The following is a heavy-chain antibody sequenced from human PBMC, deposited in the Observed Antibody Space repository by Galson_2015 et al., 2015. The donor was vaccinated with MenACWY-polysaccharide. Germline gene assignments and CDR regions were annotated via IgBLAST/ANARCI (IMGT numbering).Heavy chain of an antibody. V-gene: IGHV3-9*01. Sequence: SLRLSCAASGFTFDEYAMHWVRQAPGKGLEWVSGISWNSDNIGYANFVRGRFTISRDYAKNSLDLEMNSLRVEDTAFYYCAKGAQRGYDHYFDHWGQGILVTVSS. CDR3: AKGAQRGYDHYFDH. CDR2: ISWNSDNI. J-gene: IGHJ4*02. CDR1: GFTFDEYA. D-gene: IGHD5-12*01.